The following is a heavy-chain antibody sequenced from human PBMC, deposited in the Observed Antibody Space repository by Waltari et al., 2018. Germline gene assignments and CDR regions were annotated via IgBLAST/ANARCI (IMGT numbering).Heavy chain of an antibody. CDR3: TRGGPGAGPRGVLFDY. J-gene: IGHJ4*02. CDR1: GYAFSDNY. Sequence: QVQLVQSGAEVKKPGASVKVSCTASGYAFSDNYIHWGRPTPGQGLEWIGGIMPSRGGTNCANKFQGRVTLTRDTSIHTADMELSRRTFGDPAVYFCTRGGPGAGPRGVLFDYWGQGSLVTVSS. CDR2: IMPSRGGT. V-gene: IGHV1-2*07. D-gene: IGHD6-19*01.